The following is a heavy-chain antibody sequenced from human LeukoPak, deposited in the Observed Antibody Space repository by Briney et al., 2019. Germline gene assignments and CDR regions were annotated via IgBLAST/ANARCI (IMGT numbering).Heavy chain of an antibody. J-gene: IGHJ4*02. D-gene: IGHD2-15*01. CDR3: ARTGGSSEYYFDY. V-gene: IGHV3-74*01. CDR2: INTDGSDT. CDR1: GFTFRNHW. Sequence: GGSLRLSCAASGFTFRNHWMHWVRQAPGKGLVWVTRINTDGSDTSYADSVEGRFTISRDNSKNTLYLQMNSLRAEDTAVYYCARTGGSSEYYFDYWGQGTLVTVSS.